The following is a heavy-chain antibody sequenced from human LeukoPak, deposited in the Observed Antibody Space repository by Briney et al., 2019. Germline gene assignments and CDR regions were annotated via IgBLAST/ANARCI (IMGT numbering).Heavy chain of an antibody. Sequence: GGSLRLSCAASGFTFSSYSMNWVRQAPGKGLEWVSSISSSSSYIYYADSVKGRFTISRDNAKNSLYLQMNSLRAEDTAVYYCARGQPVIPMYFQHWGQGTLVTVSS. D-gene: IGHD5-18*01. CDR3: ARGQPVIPMYFQH. CDR2: ISSSSSYI. V-gene: IGHV3-21*01. CDR1: GFTFSSYS. J-gene: IGHJ1*01.